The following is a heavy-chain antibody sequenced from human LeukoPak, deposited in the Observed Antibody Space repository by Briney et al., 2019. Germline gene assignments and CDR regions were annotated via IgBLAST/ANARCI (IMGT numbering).Heavy chain of an antibody. CDR2: INSDGSSI. D-gene: IGHD5-12*01. Sequence: PGGSLRLSCAASGFTFSSHWMHWVRQAPGKGLVWVSRINSDGSSISYADSVKGRFTISRDNAKNTLYLQMNSLRAEDTAVYYCARSRVATISGETDFDYWGQGTLVTVSS. J-gene: IGHJ4*02. CDR1: GFTFSSHW. CDR3: ARSRVATISGETDFDY. V-gene: IGHV3-74*01.